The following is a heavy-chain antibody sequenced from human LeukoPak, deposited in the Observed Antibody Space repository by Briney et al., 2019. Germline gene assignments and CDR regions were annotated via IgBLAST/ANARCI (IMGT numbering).Heavy chain of an antibody. Sequence: PGGSLRLSCGASGFTFSDYDMSWIRQAPGKGLEWVSYLSSSGRYKYYGDSVKGRLTISRDSAKNSLFLQMNSLRAEDTAVYYCARGGAGRGYSGYGQLDYWGQGTLVTVSS. V-gene: IGHV3-11*04. D-gene: IGHD5-12*01. CDR3: ARGGAGRGYSGYGQLDY. CDR1: GFTFSDYD. CDR2: LSSSGRYK. J-gene: IGHJ4*02.